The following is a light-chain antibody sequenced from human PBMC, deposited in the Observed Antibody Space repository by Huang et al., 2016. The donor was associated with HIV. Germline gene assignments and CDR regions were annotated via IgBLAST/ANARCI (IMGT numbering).Light chain of an antibody. V-gene: IGKV1-39*01. CDR2: TAS. CDR3: QQSFRVPRT. CDR1: QNITRS. Sequence: DIQMTQSPSSLSASLGDRVTFTCRASQNITRSLNWYQQKPGKAPRLLVYTASTLDSGVPSRFSGGGSGSLVTLNITNLQPEDIATYYCQQSFRVPRTFGRGTKVEIK. J-gene: IGKJ4*01.